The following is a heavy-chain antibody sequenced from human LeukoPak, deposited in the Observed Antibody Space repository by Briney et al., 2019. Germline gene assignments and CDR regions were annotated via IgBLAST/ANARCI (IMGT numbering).Heavy chain of an antibody. CDR1: GFIFNIYG. CDR2: ISGSVIST. CDR3: AKGDRDYYFDY. J-gene: IGHJ4*02. V-gene: IGHV3-23*01. D-gene: IGHD5-24*01. Sequence: GSLRLSCAASGFIFNIYGMGWVRQAPGKGLEWVSGISGSVISTYYADSVKGRFTISRDNSKNTLFLQMNSLRAEDTAVYYCAKGDRDYYFDYWGRGTLVTVSS.